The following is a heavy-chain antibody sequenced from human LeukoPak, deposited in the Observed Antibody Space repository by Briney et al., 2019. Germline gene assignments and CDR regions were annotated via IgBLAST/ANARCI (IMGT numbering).Heavy chain of an antibody. Sequence: GGSLRLSCAASGFIFSNYWVTWVRQTPGKGLEFVANIKEDGSEIFYLDSVKGRFTISRDNAKNSLYLQMSNLRAEDTAVYFCARGGGLDVWGQGATVTVSS. CDR2: IKEDGSEI. D-gene: IGHD3-16*01. CDR3: ARGGGLDV. V-gene: IGHV3-7*03. CDR1: GFIFSNYW. J-gene: IGHJ6*02.